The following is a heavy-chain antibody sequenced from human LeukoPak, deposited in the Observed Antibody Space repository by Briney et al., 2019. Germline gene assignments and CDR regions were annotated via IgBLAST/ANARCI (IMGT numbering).Heavy chain of an antibody. CDR1: GGSFSGYY. CDR3: ARGDSSSWYWFDP. D-gene: IGHD6-13*01. CDR2: INHSGST. V-gene: IGHV4-34*01. Sequence: SETLSLTCVVYGGSFSGYYWSSIRQPPGKGLEWIGEINHSGSTNYNPSLKSRVTISVDTSKNQFSLKLSSVTAADTAVYYCARGDSSSWYWFDPWGQGTLVTVSS. J-gene: IGHJ5*02.